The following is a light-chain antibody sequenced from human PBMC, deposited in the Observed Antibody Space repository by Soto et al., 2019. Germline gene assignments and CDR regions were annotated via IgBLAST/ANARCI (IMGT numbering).Light chain of an antibody. CDR1: QSVSSSY. Sequence: EIVLTQSPGTLSLSPGERATLSCRASQSVSSSYLAWYQQKPGLAPRLLMYGASSRATGIPDRFIGSGSGTDFTLTISRLEPDDFAVYYCQQYGSSPWTFGQGTKVEI. V-gene: IGKV3-20*01. CDR3: QQYGSSPWT. CDR2: GAS. J-gene: IGKJ1*01.